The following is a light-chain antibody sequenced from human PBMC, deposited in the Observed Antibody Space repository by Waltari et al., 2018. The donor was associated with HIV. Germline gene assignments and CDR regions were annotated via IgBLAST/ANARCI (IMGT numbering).Light chain of an antibody. CDR2: GNT. J-gene: IGLJ2*01. V-gene: IGLV1-40*01. CDR1: NSTIGENYN. Sequence: QSVLPQPPSVSGAPGQRVTIPCTGNNSTIGENYNVHWYQQLPGTAPKPLIYGNTNRPSGVPDRFSGSKSGTSASLVITGLRAEDEADYYCQSYDSSLSGSEVFGGGTKLSVL. CDR3: QSYDSSLSGSEV.